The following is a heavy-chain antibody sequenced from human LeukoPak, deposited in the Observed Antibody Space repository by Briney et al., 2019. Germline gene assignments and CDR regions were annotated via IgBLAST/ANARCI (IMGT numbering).Heavy chain of an antibody. V-gene: IGHV4-59*01. CDR2: IYYSGST. CDR1: GGSISSYY. Sequence: NPSETLSLTCTVSGGSISSYYWSWIRQPPGKGLEWIGYIYYSGSTNYNPSLKSRVTISVDTSKNQFSLKLSSVTAADTAVYYCARVHYDSSGYYFDYYYYMDVWGKGTTVTVSS. CDR3: ARVHYDSSGYYFDYYYYMDV. J-gene: IGHJ6*03. D-gene: IGHD3-22*01.